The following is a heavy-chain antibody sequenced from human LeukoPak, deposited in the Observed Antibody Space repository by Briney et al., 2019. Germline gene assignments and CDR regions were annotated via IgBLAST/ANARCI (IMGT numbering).Heavy chain of an antibody. Sequence: SETLSLTXTVSGGSIRSSDYYWGWIGQPPGKGLEWIGSIYYTGITYYNPSLKSRLTISVDTSKNQFSLKLSSVTAADTAVYYCASARGWYSFDYWGQGTLVTVSS. V-gene: IGHV4-39*01. CDR1: GGSIRSSDYY. CDR2: IYYTGIT. CDR3: ASARGWYSFDY. J-gene: IGHJ4*02. D-gene: IGHD6-19*01.